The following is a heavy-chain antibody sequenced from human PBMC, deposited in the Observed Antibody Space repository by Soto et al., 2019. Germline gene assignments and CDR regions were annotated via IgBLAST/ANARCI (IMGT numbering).Heavy chain of an antibody. J-gene: IGHJ4*02. Sequence: QVQLGESGGGVVQPGKSLRLSCVGSGFTFGNYAMYWVRQAPGKGLEWVAFISYDGSKRSLADSVKGQFSISRDNSGNTLYLQMDSLRHEDTAVYFCAKGGGAPGYPIDYWGQGTLVSVS. CDR1: GFTFGNYA. D-gene: IGHD3-9*01. V-gene: IGHV3-30*18. CDR3: AKGGGAPGYPIDY. CDR2: ISYDGSKR.